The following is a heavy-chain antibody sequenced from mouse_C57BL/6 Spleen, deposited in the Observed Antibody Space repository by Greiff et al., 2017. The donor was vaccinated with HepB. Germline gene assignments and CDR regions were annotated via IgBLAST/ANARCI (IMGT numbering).Heavy chain of an antibody. CDR1: GYTFTSYW. V-gene: IGHV1-5*01. D-gene: IGHD1-1*01. CDR2: IYPGNSDT. Sequence: EVQLQQSGTVLARPGASVKMSCKTSGYTFTSYWMHWVKQRPGQGLEWIGAIYPGNSDTSYNQKFKGKAKLTAVTSASTAYMELHSLTSEDSAVYFCARALLLRPGDFDYGGQGTTLT. CDR3: ARALLLRPGDFDY. J-gene: IGHJ2*01.